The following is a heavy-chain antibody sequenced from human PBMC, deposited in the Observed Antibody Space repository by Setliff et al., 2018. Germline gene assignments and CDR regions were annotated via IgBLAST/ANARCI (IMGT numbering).Heavy chain of an antibody. CDR2: INHSGST. J-gene: IGHJ6*03. CDR1: GGSFSGYY. V-gene: IGHV4-34*01. CDR3: ARLGGSSGSGGFYYYYYYMDV. D-gene: IGHD3-22*01. Sequence: PSETLSLTCAVYGGSFSGYYWSWIRQPPGKGLEWIGKINHSGSTNYNPSLKSRVTISVDTSKNQFSLKLSSVTAADTAVYYCARLGGSSGSGGFYYYYYYMDVWGKGTTVTVSS.